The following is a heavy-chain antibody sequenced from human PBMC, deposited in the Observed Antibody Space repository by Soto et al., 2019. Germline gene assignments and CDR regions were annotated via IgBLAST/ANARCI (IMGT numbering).Heavy chain of an antibody. J-gene: IGHJ6*02. D-gene: IGHD3-3*01. CDR3: AKATFPLYDFWPPDV. CDR2: ISYDGSNK. CDR1: GFTVSGNY. V-gene: IGHV3-30*18. Sequence: HPGGSLRLSCAASGFTVSGNYMHWVRQAPGKGLEWVAVISYDGSNKYYADSVKGRFTISRDNSKNTLYLQMNSLRAEDTAVYYCAKATFPLYDFWPPDVWGQGTTVTVSS.